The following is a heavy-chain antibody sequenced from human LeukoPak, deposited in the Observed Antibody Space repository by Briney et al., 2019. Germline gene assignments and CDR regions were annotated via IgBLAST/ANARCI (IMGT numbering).Heavy chain of an antibody. CDR1: GFTSSSYD. J-gene: IGHJ4*02. CDR3: ARGGDRDY. V-gene: IGHV3-13*04. CDR2: IGIAGDT. Sequence: PGGSLRLSCAASGFTSSSYDMHWVRQVTGKRLEWVSAIGIAGDTYYLDSVKGRFTISRENAKNSLYLQMNSLRAGDTAVYYCARGGDRDYWGQGTLVTVSS.